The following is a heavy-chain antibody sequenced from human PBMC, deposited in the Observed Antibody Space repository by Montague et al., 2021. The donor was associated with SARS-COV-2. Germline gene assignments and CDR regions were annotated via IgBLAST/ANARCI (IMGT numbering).Heavy chain of an antibody. J-gene: IGHJ4*02. V-gene: IGHV3-9*01. CDR1: GFTFDDYA. Sequence: SLRLSCAASGFTFDDYAMHWVRQAPGKGLEWVSGISWNSGSIGYADSVKGRFTISRDNAKNSLYLQMNSLRAEDTGLYYCAFYGDYALDYWGQGTLVTVSS. CDR3: AFYGDYALDY. D-gene: IGHD4-17*01. CDR2: ISWNSGSI.